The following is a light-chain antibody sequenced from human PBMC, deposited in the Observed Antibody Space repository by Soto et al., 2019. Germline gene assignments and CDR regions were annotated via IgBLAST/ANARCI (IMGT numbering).Light chain of an antibody. CDR2: GAS. Sequence: EIVMTQSPATLSVSPGERATLSCRASQSVSSNLAWYQQKPGQAPRLLIYGASTRATGITARFSGSGSGTEFTLTISSLQSEDFAVYYSQQYNTWPPTWTFGQGTKVESK. CDR1: QSVSSN. J-gene: IGKJ1*01. CDR3: QQYNTWPPTWT. V-gene: IGKV3-15*01.